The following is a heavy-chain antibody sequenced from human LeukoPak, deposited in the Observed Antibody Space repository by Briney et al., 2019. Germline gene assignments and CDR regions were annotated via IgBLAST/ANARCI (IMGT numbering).Heavy chain of an antibody. CDR3: ACLTTADAFDI. CDR2: ISTSGST. V-gene: IGHV4-4*07. D-gene: IGHD3-22*01. CDR1: GGSISSDY. Sequence: SETLSLTCTVSGGSISSDYWSWIRQPAGKGLEWIGRISTSGSTNYNPSLKSRVTMSVDTSKNQFSLKLSSVTAADTAVYYCACLTTADAFDIWGQGTMVTVSS. J-gene: IGHJ3*02.